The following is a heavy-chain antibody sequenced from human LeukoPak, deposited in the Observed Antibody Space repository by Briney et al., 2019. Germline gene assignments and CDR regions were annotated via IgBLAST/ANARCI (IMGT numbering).Heavy chain of an antibody. CDR3: ARPGVGSGRYGAFDI. CDR2: IYTSGST. D-gene: IGHD5-18*01. CDR1: GGSVNSGSYY. J-gene: IGHJ3*02. Sequence: PSETLSLTCTVSGGSVNSGSYYWNWIRQSAGKGLEWIGHIYTSGSTNCNPSLKSRVTTSLDTSKNQFSLKLSSVTAADTAVYYCARPGVGSGRYGAFDIWGQGTMVTVSS. V-gene: IGHV4-61*09.